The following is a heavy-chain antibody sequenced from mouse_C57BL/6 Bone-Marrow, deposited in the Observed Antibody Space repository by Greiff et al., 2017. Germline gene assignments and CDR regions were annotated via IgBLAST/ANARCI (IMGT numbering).Heavy chain of an antibody. CDR2: IDPETGGT. V-gene: IGHV1-15*01. CDR3: TRDGWYFDV. Sequence: VQRVESGAELVRPGASVTLSCKASGYTFTDYEMHWVKQTPVHGLEWIGAIDPETGGTAYNQKFKGKAILTADKSSSTAYMELRSLTSEDSAVYYCTRDGWYFDVWGTGTTVTGAS. CDR1: GYTFTDYE. J-gene: IGHJ1*03.